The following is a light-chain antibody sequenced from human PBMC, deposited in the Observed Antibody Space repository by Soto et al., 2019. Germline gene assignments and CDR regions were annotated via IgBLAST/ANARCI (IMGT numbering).Light chain of an antibody. J-gene: IGLJ2*01. CDR3: GTWDSSLTVVV. CDR2: DNN. CDR1: GSNIGNNY. Sequence: QAVVTQPPSVSAAPGQQVTISCSGSGSNIGNNYVSWYQQLPGTAPKLLMYDNNKRPSGIPDRFSGSKSGTSATLGITGLQTGDEADYYCGTWDSSLTVVVFGGGTQLTVL. V-gene: IGLV1-51*01.